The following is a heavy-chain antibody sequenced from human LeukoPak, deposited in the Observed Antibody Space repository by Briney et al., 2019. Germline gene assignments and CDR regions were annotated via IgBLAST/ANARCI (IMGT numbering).Heavy chain of an antibody. Sequence: PSQTLSLTCTVSGGSISSGDYYWSWIRQPPGKGLEWIGYIYSSGGTYYNPSLKSRVTISVDTSKNQFSLKLSSVTAADTAVYYCARRTAYDSSGYYYGGFDYWGQGALVTVSS. V-gene: IGHV4-30-4*01. J-gene: IGHJ4*02. CDR2: IYSSGGT. D-gene: IGHD3-22*01. CDR3: ARRTAYDSSGYYYGGFDY. CDR1: GGSISSGDYY.